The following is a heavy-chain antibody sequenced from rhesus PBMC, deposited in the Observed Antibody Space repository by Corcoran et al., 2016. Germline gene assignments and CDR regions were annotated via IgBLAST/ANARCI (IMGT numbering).Heavy chain of an antibody. CDR2: IYGSGGSN. J-gene: IGHJ4*01. CDR3: ASDHHSGSWNGGGCYFDY. CDR1: GGSISGYYY. Sequence: QVQLQESGPGLVKPSETLSLTCAVSGGSISGYYYWSWIRQPPGKGLEWIGSIYGSGGSNYLNPSLKSRVTLSVDTSKDQFSLKLSSVTAADTAVYYCASDHHSGSWNGGGCYFDYWGQGVLVTVS. V-gene: IGHV4S14*01. D-gene: IGHD6-25*01.